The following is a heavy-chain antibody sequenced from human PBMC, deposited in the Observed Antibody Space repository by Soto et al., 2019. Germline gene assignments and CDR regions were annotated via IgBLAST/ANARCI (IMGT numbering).Heavy chain of an antibody. D-gene: IGHD2-8*01. J-gene: IGHJ5*02. V-gene: IGHV1-3*01. CDR2: INAGNGNT. CDR1: GYTFTSYA. Sequence: ASVKVSCKASGYTFTSYAMHWVRQAPGQRLEWMGWINAGNGNTKYSQKFQGRVTITRDTSASTAYMELSSLRSEDTAVYYCARDGHCHNGVCKNWFDPWGERNLVTVSS. CDR3: ARDGHCHNGVCKNWFDP.